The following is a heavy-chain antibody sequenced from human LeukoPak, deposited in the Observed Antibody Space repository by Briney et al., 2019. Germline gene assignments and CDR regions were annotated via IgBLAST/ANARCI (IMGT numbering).Heavy chain of an antibody. V-gene: IGHV1-18*01. Sequence: GASVKVSCKASGYTFSSYGISWVRQAPGQGLEWMGWIATYNDKTKYAEKVQGRVTMTTDTSTTTAYMELRTLRSDDTAVYYCARDMVGLAADGNWFDPWGQGTLVTVSS. CDR2: IATYNDKT. CDR1: GYTFSSYG. CDR3: ARDMVGLAADGNWFDP. J-gene: IGHJ5*02. D-gene: IGHD6-13*01.